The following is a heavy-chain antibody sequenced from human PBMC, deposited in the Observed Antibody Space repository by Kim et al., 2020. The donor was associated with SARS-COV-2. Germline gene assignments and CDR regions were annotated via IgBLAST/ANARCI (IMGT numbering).Heavy chain of an antibody. Sequence: GGSLRLSCAASGFTFSSYWMHWVRQAPGKGLEWVSCINSGENNNVYADSEKGRFTISRDYAKNTLYLQMNSRRAEDTAIYFCAGDGRAVLPIDHWGEGAPVTVSS. CDR2: INSGENNN. J-gene: IGHJ4*02. D-gene: IGHD6-19*01. V-gene: IGHV3-74*01. CDR3: AGDGRAVLPIDH. CDR1: GFTFSSYW.